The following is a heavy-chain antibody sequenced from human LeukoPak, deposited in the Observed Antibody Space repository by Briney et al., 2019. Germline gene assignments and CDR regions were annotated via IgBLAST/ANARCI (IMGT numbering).Heavy chain of an antibody. CDR1: GDSIKPYY. CDR3: ARADGARPYYFFDY. Sequence: SSETLSLTCTVCGDSIKPYYWSGIRQPPGKGLEWIGYIYYTGRTNYNPSLKSRVTISVDTSQNQFSLKVTSVTAADTAVYYCARADGARPYYFFDYWGQGTLVTVSS. D-gene: IGHD4-17*01. CDR2: IYYTGRT. V-gene: IGHV4-59*08. J-gene: IGHJ4*02.